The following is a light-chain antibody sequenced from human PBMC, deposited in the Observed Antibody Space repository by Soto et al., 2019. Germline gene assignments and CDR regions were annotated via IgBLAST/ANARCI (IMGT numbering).Light chain of an antibody. CDR1: RDISNF. J-gene: IGKJ3*01. CDR3: QQYDNFPPT. CDR2: EAS. V-gene: IGKV1-33*01. Sequence: DIQMTQSPPSLSASVGDKVTITCQASRDISNFLNWYQQKPGGVPKLLIYEASTLETGVPSRFSGRRSGTSFTFIITSLQPEDVATYYCQQYDNFPPTFGPGTKVDIK.